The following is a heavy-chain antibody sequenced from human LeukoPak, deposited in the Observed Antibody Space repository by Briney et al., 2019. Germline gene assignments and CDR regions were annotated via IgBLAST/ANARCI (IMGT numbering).Heavy chain of an antibody. D-gene: IGHD6-19*01. CDR3: AKSSGWQYSDAFDI. V-gene: IGHV3-23*01. J-gene: IGHJ3*02. CDR1: GFIFNNYA. Sequence: GGSLRLSCAASGFIFNNYAMSWVRQAPGKGLEWVSSISTTGSTTYYADSVRGRFTISRDNSKNTLYLQMNSLRAEDTAVYYCAKSSGWQYSDAFDIWGQGTMVTVSS. CDR2: ISTTGSTT.